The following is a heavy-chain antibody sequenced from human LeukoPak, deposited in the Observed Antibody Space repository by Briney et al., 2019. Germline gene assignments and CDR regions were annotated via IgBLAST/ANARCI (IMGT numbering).Heavy chain of an antibody. CDR3: ARDSYYGSGDYFDY. Sequence: SESLSLTCTVSGGSISSGGYYWSWIRQHPGKGLEWIGYIYYSGSTYYNPSLKSRVTISVDTSKHQLSLKLSSVTAADTAVYYRARDSYYGSGDYFDYWGQGTLVTVSS. CDR2: IYYSGST. D-gene: IGHD3-10*01. J-gene: IGHJ4*02. V-gene: IGHV4-31*03. CDR1: GGSISSGGYY.